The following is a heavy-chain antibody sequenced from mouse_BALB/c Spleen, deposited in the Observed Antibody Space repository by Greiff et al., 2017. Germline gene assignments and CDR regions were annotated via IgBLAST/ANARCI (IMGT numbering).Heavy chain of an antibody. V-gene: IGHV5-4*02. J-gene: IGHJ4*01. CDR3: AREGRYDEGAMDY. Sequence: EVKLMESGGGLVKPGGSLKLSCAASGFTFSDYYMYWVRQTPGKRLEWVATISDGGSTYYPDSVKGRFTISRDNARNILYLQMSSLRSEDTAMYYCAREGRYDEGAMDYWGQGTSVTVSS. D-gene: IGHD2-14*01. CDR1: GFTFSDYY. CDR2: ISDGGST.